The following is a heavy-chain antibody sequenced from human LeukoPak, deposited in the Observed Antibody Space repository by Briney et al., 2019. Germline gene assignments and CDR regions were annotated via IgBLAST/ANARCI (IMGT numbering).Heavy chain of an antibody. V-gene: IGHV4-59*08. CDR1: GGSISSYY. CDR3: ARHGGHSSSWYVNWFDP. Sequence: SETLSLTCTVSGGSISSYYWSWIRQPAGKGLEWIGYIYYSGSTNYNPSLKSRVTISVDTSKNQFSLKLSSVTAADTAVYYCARHGGHSSSWYVNWFDPWGQGTLVTVSS. D-gene: IGHD6-13*01. J-gene: IGHJ5*02. CDR2: IYYSGST.